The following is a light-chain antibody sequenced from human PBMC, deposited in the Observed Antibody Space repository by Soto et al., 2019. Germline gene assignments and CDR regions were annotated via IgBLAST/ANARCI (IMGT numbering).Light chain of an antibody. Sequence: QSVLTQPPSASGSPGQSVTISCTGTSSDVGGYNYVSWYQQHPGKAPKLMISEVSKRPSGVPDRSSGSKSGNTASLTVSGLQAEDEADYYCSSFAGNNNLVFGGGTKVTVL. CDR1: SSDVGGYNY. CDR2: EVS. J-gene: IGLJ2*01. V-gene: IGLV2-8*01. CDR3: SSFAGNNNLV.